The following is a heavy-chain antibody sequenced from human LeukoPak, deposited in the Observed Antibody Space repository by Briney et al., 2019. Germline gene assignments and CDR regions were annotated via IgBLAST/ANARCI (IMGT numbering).Heavy chain of an antibody. V-gene: IGHV4-34*01. J-gene: IGHJ3*02. CDR3: ARHPFDI. CDR1: GGSFSGYY. Sequence: SETLSLTCAVYGGSFSGYYWTWIRQPPGKGLEWIGEIHHSGSTNYNPSLKSRVTISVDTSKNQFSLKLSSVTAADTAVYYCARHPFDIWGQGTMVTVSS. CDR2: IHHSGST.